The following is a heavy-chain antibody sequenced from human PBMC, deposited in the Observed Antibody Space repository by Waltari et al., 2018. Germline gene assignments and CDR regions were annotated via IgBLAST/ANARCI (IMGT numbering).Heavy chain of an antibody. J-gene: IGHJ4*02. D-gene: IGHD5-12*01. CDR1: GNTFTHFG. CDR2: ITVNTGNT. V-gene: IGHV1-18*01. Sequence: QIQLVQSGAEVKKPGASVKVSCKASGNTFTHFGINWVRQAPGQGLEWMGWITVNTGNTNYAQKFRGRVSLTTDPSTNAAYMELRNLRSDDSAVFFCAAVDIVSTTLDYWGQGSLVTVSS. CDR3: AAVDIVSTTLDY.